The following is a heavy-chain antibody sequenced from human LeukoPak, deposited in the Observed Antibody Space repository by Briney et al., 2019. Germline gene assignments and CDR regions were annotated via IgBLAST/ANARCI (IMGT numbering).Heavy chain of an antibody. CDR1: GFTFDDYA. D-gene: IGHD6-13*01. J-gene: IGHJ4*02. CDR3: AKESHKQQLVLLGPFDY. Sequence: GGSLRLSCAASGFTFDDYAMHWVRQAPGKGLEWVSGISWNSGSIGYADSVKGRFTISRDNAKNSLYLQMNSLRAEDTALYYCAKESHKQQLVLLGPFDYWGQGTLVTVSS. CDR2: ISWNSGSI. V-gene: IGHV3-9*01.